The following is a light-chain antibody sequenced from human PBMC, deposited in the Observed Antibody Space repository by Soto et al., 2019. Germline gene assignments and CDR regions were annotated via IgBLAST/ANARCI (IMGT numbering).Light chain of an antibody. V-gene: IGLV2-14*01. CDR1: GSDVGGYNY. J-gene: IGLJ3*02. CDR2: EVS. CDR3: SSYTSSSSLKWV. Sequence: QSALTQPASVSGSPGQSITISCTGNGSDVGGYNYVSWYQQHPGKAPKLMIYEVSNRPSGVSNRFSGSKSGNTASLTISGLQAEDEADYYCSSYTSSSSLKWVFGGRTKLTVL.